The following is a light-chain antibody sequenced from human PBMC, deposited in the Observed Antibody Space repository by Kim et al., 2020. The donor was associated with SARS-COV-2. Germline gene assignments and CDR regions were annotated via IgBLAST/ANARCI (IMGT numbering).Light chain of an antibody. CDR3: QTWDTGIRV. CDR1: SGHSRYA. CDR2: LNSDGSH. Sequence: QSVLTQSPSASASLGASVKLTCTLSSGHSRYAIAWHQQQSQKVPRYLMKLNSDGSHTKGDGIPDRFSGSSSGAERYLTISSLRSEDEADYYCQTWDTGIRVFGGGTQLTVL. J-gene: IGLJ3*02. V-gene: IGLV4-69*01.